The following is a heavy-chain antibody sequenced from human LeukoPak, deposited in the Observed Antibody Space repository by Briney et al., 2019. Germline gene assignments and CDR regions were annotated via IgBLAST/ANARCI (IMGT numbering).Heavy chain of an antibody. CDR3: ARDLEHCRNIICSNSAY. CDR2: ISYDGSNK. CDR1: GFTFSSYA. Sequence: PGGSLRLSCAASGFTFSSYAMHWVRQAPGKGLEWVAVISYDGSNKYYADSVKGRFTISRDNSKSTLYLQMNSLRADDTAVYYCARDLEHCRNIICSNSAYWGQGTLVTVSS. J-gene: IGHJ4*02. D-gene: IGHD2-2*01. V-gene: IGHV3-30-3*01.